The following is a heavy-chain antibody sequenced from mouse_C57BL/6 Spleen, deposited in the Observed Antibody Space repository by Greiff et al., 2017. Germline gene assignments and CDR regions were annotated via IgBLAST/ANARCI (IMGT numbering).Heavy chain of an antibody. D-gene: IGHD2-4*01. V-gene: IGHV1-53*01. Sequence: QVQLQQPGTELVKPGASVKLSCKASGYTFTSYWMHWVKQRPGQGLEWIGNINPSNGGTNYNEKFKSKATLTVDKSSSTAYMQLSSLTSEDSAVYYWARGDYDYDFAWFAYWGQGTLVTVSA. CDR2: INPSNGGT. CDR1: GYTFTSYW. J-gene: IGHJ3*01. CDR3: ARGDYDYDFAWFAY.